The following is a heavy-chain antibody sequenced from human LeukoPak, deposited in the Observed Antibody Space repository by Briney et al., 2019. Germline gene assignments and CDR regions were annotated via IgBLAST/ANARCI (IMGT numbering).Heavy chain of an antibody. J-gene: IGHJ4*02. V-gene: IGHV3-7*01. CDR3: ARDGDYGDYYFDY. Sequence: PGGSLRLSCAASGFTFSSYWMSWVRQAPGKGLGWVANIKQDGSEKYYVDSVKGRFTISRDNAKNSLYLQMNSLRAEDTAVYYCARDGDYGDYYFDYWGQGTLVTVSS. CDR1: GFTFSSYW. D-gene: IGHD4-17*01. CDR2: IKQDGSEK.